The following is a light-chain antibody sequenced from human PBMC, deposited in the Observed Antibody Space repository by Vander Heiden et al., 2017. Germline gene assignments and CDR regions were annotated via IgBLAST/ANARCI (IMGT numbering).Light chain of an antibody. CDR2: DTT. Sequence: QAVVPQEPSLTVSPVGTVTLTFSPCPCPVTSGHYPYRFQQKPGKAPRTLIFDTTNKHSGIPARFSGSLLGGKAALTLSGAQPEDEADYYCLLSYTDARRGVFGGGTRLTVL. CDR3: LLSYTDARRGV. CDR1: PCPVTSGHY. V-gene: IGLV7-46*01. J-gene: IGLJ3*02.